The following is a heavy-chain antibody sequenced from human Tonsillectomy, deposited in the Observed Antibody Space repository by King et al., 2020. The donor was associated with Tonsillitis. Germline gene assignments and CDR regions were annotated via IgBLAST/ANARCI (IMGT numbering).Heavy chain of an antibody. D-gene: IGHD3-10*01. Sequence: VQLVESGGGVVQPGRSLRLSCAASGFTFSNYGMHWVRQAPGKGLEWVALIAYDASSENYADSVKGRFAISRDNSKNRLYLEMNSLRVEDTAVYYCAKDVIGLSDWYFDLWGRGTLVTVSS. CDR3: AKDVIGLSDWYFDL. J-gene: IGHJ2*01. CDR1: GFTFSNYG. CDR2: IAYDASSE. V-gene: IGHV3-30*18.